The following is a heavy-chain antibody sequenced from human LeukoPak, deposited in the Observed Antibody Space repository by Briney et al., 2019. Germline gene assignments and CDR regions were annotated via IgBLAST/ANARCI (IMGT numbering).Heavy chain of an antibody. D-gene: IGHD2-2*01. CDR3: ARAYCSSTRCSYYFDS. CDR2: ISSSSTYI. Sequence: GGSLRLSCAASGFTFDSYGMNWVRQAPGKGMEWISSISSSSTYIYYADSVKGRFTISRDNAKNSLYLQMNSLRAEDTAVYYCARAYCSSTRCSYYFDSWGQGTLVTVSS. CDR1: GFTFDSYG. J-gene: IGHJ4*02. V-gene: IGHV3-21*01.